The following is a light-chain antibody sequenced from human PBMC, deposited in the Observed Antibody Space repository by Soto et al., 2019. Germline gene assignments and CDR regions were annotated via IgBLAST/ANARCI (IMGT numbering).Light chain of an antibody. V-gene: IGKV3-20*01. CDR3: EQCGGSPPVW. CDR2: SAS. Sequence: ESVLTQSPGTLSLSPGERDPLSCRASQNVNTYYLAWYQQKPGQAPKLLIYSASSRATDIADRFSGSGSGTDFTVTVSRLDPEDCAVYYCEQCGGSPPVWFGGATKVEFK. CDR1: QNVNTYY. J-gene: IGKJ4*02.